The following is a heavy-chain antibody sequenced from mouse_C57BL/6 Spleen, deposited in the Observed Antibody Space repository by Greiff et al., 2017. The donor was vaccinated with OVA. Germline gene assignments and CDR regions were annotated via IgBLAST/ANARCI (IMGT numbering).Heavy chain of an antibody. V-gene: IGHV5-9*01. Sequence: EVKLMESGGGLVKPGGSLKLSCAASGFTFSSYTMSWVRQTPEKRLEWVATISGGGGNTYYPDSVKGRFTISRDNAKNPLYLHMSSLRSEYTALYYCARGDYSISWFAYWGQGTLVTVSA. CDR1: GFTFSSYT. CDR3: ARGDYSISWFAY. CDR2: ISGGGGNT. J-gene: IGHJ3*01. D-gene: IGHD2-5*01.